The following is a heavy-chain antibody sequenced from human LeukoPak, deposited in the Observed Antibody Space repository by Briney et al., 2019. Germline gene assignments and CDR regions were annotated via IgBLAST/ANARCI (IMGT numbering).Heavy chain of an antibody. J-gene: IGHJ5*02. V-gene: IGHV4-34*01. D-gene: IGHD6-13*01. CDR3: ARGGESSSWYDWFDP. CDR1: DGSFSGYY. Sequence: SETLSLTCAVYDGSFSGYYWSWIRQPPGKGLEWIGEINHSGSTNYNPSLKSRVTISVDTSKNQFSLKLSSVTAADTAVYYCARGGESSSWYDWFDPWGQGTLVTVSS. CDR2: INHSGST.